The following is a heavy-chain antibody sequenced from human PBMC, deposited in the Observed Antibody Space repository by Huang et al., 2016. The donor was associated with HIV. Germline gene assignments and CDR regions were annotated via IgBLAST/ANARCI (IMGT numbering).Heavy chain of an antibody. CDR3: ATKTAGMDI. V-gene: IGHV3-7*01. J-gene: IGHJ6*02. CDR2: IKKDETEK. CDR1: TFTFGAYW. Sequence: VESGGRSVQPGGSIRLSCVGSTFTFGAYWMSWVHQRQGKGREWVANIKKDETEKYHVDSVKGRFNISRDNAKKVLFLEMDALRVEDTAIYFCATKTAGMDIWGQGTTVIVSS.